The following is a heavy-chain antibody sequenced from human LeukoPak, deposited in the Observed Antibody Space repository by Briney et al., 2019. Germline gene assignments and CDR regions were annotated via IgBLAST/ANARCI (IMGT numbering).Heavy chain of an antibody. CDR3: ARGFREYTSGWYYFDY. Sequence: GGSLRLPCAASGFTFSSYAMKWVRQAPGKGLEWVSGISGDAGNTYYADSVKGRFTISRDNSKNTLYLQMSSLRAEDTAVYYCARGFREYTSGWYYFDYWGQGTLVTVSS. CDR1: GFTFSSYA. D-gene: IGHD6-19*01. V-gene: IGHV3-23*01. CDR2: ISGDAGNT. J-gene: IGHJ4*02.